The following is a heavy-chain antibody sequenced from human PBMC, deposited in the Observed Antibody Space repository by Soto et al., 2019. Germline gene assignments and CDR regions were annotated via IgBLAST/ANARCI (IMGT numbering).Heavy chain of an antibody. D-gene: IGHD6-19*01. CDR3: ARGAGISPSHYYYGMDV. J-gene: IGHJ6*02. Sequence: GESLKISCKGSGYSFTSYWISWVRQMPGKGLEWMGRIDPSDSYTNYSPSFQGHVTISADKTISTAYLQWSSLKASDTAMYYCARGAGISPSHYYYGMDVWGQGTTVTVSS. V-gene: IGHV5-10-1*01. CDR2: IDPSDSYT. CDR1: GYSFTSYW.